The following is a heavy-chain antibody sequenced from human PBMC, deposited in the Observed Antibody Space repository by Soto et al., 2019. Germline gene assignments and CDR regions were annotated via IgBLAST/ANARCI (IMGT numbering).Heavy chain of an antibody. V-gene: IGHV3-30*18. Sequence: PGGALRRSCTASGFTFSNYGMHWVRQAPGKGLEWVAFISDDGSNKYYADSMKGRFTMSRDNSKRTLYLQMSSLRVEDTAVYYCTKRRNVLRFLEWSSGMEVWGQGTTVTV. CDR3: TKRRNVLRFLEWSSGMEV. CDR1: GFTFSNYG. J-gene: IGHJ6*02. D-gene: IGHD3-3*01. CDR2: ISDDGSNK.